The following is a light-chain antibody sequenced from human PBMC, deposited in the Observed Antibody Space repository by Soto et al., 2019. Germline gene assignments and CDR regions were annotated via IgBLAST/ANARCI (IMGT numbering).Light chain of an antibody. CDR1: QSLLYNSNNKTY. V-gene: IGKV4-1*01. J-gene: IGKJ3*01. CDR3: QHYYNIPVS. Sequence: DIVLTQAPDSLSASLGERATINCKSSQSLLYNSNNKTYLAWYQQKPGQPPRLLIYWASTRQSGVPERFSGSGTGTEFTLTINSLQDEDVAVYYCQHYYNIPVSFGPVTKVAIK. CDR2: WAS.